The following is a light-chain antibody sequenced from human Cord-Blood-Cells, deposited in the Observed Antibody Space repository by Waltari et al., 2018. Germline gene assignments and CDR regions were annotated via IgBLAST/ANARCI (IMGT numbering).Light chain of an antibody. Sequence: DIQMTQSPSSLSASVGDRVTITCQASQDISNYLNWYQQKPGKAPKLLIYDASNLETGVPSRFSGSGSGTDVTVTISSLQPEDIATYYCQQYDNLPLTFGGGTKVEIK. CDR3: QQYDNLPLT. J-gene: IGKJ4*01. CDR2: DAS. CDR1: QDISNY. V-gene: IGKV1-33*01.